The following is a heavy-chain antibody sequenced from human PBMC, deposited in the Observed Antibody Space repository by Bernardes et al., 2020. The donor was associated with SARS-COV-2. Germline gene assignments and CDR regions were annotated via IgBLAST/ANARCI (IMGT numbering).Heavy chain of an antibody. CDR1: GFPFSSYT. CDR3: ARVDFSNLYYFDY. D-gene: IGHD4-4*01. J-gene: IGHJ4*02. Sequence: GGSLRLSCAASGFPFSSYTMNWVRQAPGKGLEWISSISTSSSYISYSDSVRGRFTISRDNAKNSVSLQMNSLRAEDTAVYYCARVDFSNLYYFDYWGQGTPVTVSS. V-gene: IGHV3-21*06. CDR2: ISTSSSYI.